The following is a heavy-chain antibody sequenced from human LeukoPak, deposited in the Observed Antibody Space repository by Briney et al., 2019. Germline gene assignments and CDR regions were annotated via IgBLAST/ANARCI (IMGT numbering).Heavy chain of an antibody. Sequence: GGSLRLSCAVSGLTFSIFGMSWVRQSPGKGLEWVSAISGSATGGITNYADSVKGRFTISRDTSLNTLYLQMNNLRAEDTAVYFCAKRGVVIRGILVIGYHQEAYHYDFWGQGVLVTVSS. J-gene: IGHJ4*02. CDR1: GLTFSIFG. CDR2: ISGSATGGIT. CDR3: AKRGVVIRGILVIGYHQEAYHYDF. V-gene: IGHV3-23*01. D-gene: IGHD3-10*01.